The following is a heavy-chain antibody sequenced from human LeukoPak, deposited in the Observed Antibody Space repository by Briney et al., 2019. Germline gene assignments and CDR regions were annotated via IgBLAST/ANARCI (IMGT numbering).Heavy chain of an antibody. J-gene: IGHJ4*02. D-gene: IGHD6-13*01. V-gene: IGHV4-39*01. CDR1: GGSISSSSYY. Sequence: SETLSLTCTVSGGSISSSSYYWGWIRQPPGKGLEWIGSIYYSGSTYYNPSLKSRVTISVDTSKNQFSLKLSSVTAADTAVYYCARGSGYSSLYYFDYWGQGTLVTVSS. CDR3: ARGSGYSSLYYFDY. CDR2: IYYSGST.